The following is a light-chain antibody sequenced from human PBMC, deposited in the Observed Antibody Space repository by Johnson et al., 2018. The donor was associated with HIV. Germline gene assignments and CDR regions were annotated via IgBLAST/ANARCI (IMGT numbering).Light chain of an antibody. J-gene: IGLJ1*01. V-gene: IGLV1-51*01. CDR3: GTWDSSLSAGV. CDR1: SSNIGNNY. CDR2: DNN. Sequence: HSVLTQPPSVSAAPGQKVTISCSGSSSNIGNNYVSWYQQLPGTAPKLLIYDNNKRPSGIPDRFSGSKSGTSATLGITGLQTGDDADYYCGTWDSSLSAGVFGTGPKVAVL.